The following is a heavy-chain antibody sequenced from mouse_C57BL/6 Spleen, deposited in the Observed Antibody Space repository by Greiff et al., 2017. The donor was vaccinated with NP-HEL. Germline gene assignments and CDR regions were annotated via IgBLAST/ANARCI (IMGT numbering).Heavy chain of an antibody. CDR2: IDPSDSYT. Sequence: VQLQQPGAELVMPGASVKLSCKASGYTFTSYWMHWVKQRPGQGLEWIGEIDPSDSYTNYNQKFKGKSTLTVDKSSSTAYMQLSSLTSEDSAVYYCARADSGFAYWGQGTLVTVSA. CDR1: GYTFTSYW. CDR3: ARADSGFAY. V-gene: IGHV1-69*01. D-gene: IGHD2-13*01. J-gene: IGHJ3*01.